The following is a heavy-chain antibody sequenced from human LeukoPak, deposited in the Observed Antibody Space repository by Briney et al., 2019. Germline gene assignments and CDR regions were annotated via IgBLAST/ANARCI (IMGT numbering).Heavy chain of an antibody. CDR3: ARDLRGGTNFDY. D-gene: IGHD1-26*01. CDR1: GYTFTSYA. J-gene: IGHJ4*02. V-gene: IGHV1-3*01. Sequence: ASVKASCKASGYTFTSYAMHWVRQAPGQRLEWMGWINAGNGNTKYSQKFQGRVTITRDTSASTAYMELSSLRSEDTAVYYCARDLRGGTNFDYWGQGTLVTVSS. CDR2: INAGNGNT.